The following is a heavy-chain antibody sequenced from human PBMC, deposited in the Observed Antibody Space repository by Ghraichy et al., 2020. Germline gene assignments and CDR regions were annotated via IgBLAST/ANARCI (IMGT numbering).Heavy chain of an antibody. CDR3: SRGHSGRYGSDY. D-gene: IGHD1-26*01. CDR2: ISSSSTYI. CDR1: GFTVSSYS. V-gene: IGHV3-21*01. Sequence: GGSLRLSCAASGFTVSSYSMIWVRQAPGKGLEWVSSISSSSTYIYDADAVKGRFTISSDNAKNSLYLQMHSLRAEDTAVYYFSRGHSGRYGSDYWGQGTLVTVSS. J-gene: IGHJ4*02.